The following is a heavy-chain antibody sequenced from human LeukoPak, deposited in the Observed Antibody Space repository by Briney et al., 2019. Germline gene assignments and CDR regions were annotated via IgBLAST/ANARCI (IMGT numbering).Heavy chain of an antibody. CDR3: ALEMATISSFDY. D-gene: IGHD5-24*01. Sequence: PGGSLRLSCAASGFTFSSYGMHWVRQAPGKGLEWVAFIRSDGSNKYYADSVKGRFTISRDNSKNTLYLQMNSLRAEDTAVYYVALEMATISSFDYWGQGTLVTVSS. J-gene: IGHJ4*02. CDR1: GFTFSSYG. V-gene: IGHV3-30*02. CDR2: IRSDGSNK.